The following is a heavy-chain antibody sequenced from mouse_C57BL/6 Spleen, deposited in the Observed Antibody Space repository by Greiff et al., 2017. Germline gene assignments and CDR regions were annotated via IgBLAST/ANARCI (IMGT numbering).Heavy chain of an antibody. J-gene: IGHJ3*01. D-gene: IGHD2-4*01. Sequence: QVQLQQSGAELVRPGTSVKVSCKASGYAFTNYLIEWVKQRPGQGLEWIGVINPGSGGTNYNEKFKGKATLTADKSSSTAYMQLSSLTSEDSAVYFCARYEDYDDVSPFAYWGQGTLVTVSA. V-gene: IGHV1-54*01. CDR3: ARYEDYDDVSPFAY. CDR1: GYAFTNYL. CDR2: INPGSGGT.